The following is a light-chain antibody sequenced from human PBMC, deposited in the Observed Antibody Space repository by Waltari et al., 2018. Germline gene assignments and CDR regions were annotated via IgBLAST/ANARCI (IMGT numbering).Light chain of an antibody. CDR2: AAS. J-gene: IGKJ4*01. CDR1: KNIDAL. V-gene: IGKV1-39*01. CDR3: QQSYSHSVT. Sequence: CRESKNIDALLSYEQQKPGEAPKLLIYAASSLQSGVPSRLNGSGSVTDFTLTISSLQAEDFATYYCQQSYSHSVTFGGGTKVEIK.